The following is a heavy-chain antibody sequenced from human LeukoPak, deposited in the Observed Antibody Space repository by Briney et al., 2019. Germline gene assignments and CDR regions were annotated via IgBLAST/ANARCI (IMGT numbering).Heavy chain of an antibody. CDR2: IYYSGRT. CDR1: GDSISKSNYY. J-gene: IGHJ4*02. D-gene: IGHD2-15*01. Sequence: SETLSLTCTVSGDSISKSNYYWGWIRQPPGKDLECIGTIYYSGRTYYNPSLKSRVTISVDTSKNQFSLKLSSVTAADTAVYYCARGPYTPGRSGGSCYFRDWGQGTLVTVSS. V-gene: IGHV4-39*07. CDR3: ARGPYTPGRSGGSCYFRD.